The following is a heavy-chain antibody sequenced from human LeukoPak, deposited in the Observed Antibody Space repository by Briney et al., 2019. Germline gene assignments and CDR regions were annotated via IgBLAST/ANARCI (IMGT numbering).Heavy chain of an antibody. CDR2: INTNTGNP. CDR1: GYTFTSYA. V-gene: IGHV7-4-1*02. J-gene: IGHJ3*02. Sequence: VASLKVSCTASGYTFTSYAMNWVRQAPGQGLEWMGWINTNTGNPTYAQGFTGRFVFSLDTSVSTAYLHISSLKAEDTAVYYCARLDYYDCSGYLEFVDAFDIWGQGTMVTVS. CDR3: ARLDYYDCSGYLEFVDAFDI. D-gene: IGHD3-22*01.